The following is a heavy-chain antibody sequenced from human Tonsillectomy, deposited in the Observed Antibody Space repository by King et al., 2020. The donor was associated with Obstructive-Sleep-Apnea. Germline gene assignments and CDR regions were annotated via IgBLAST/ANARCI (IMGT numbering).Heavy chain of an antibody. V-gene: IGHV4-39*07. Sequence: QLQESGPGLVKPSETLSLTCIVSGGSISSSSYSWGWIRQPPGKGLEFIGNIYYSGTTYYNPSLKSRVTISVDTSKNQFSLKLSSVTAADTAVYYCARGIDGYDAAYFAYWGQGTLVTVSS. D-gene: IGHD5-24*01. CDR2: IYYSGTT. CDR1: GGSISSSSYS. CDR3: ARGIDGYDAAYFAY. J-gene: IGHJ4*02.